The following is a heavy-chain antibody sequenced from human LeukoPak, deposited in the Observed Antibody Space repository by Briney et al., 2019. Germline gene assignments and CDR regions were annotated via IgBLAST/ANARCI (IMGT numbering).Heavy chain of an antibody. D-gene: IGHD5-24*01. CDR1: GYSFSDYY. V-gene: IGHV1-2*06. Sequence: ASVKVSCKASGYSFSDYYMHWVRQAPGQGLEWMGRINPNSGGTNYAQKFQGRVTMTRDTSISTAYMELSRLRSDDTAVYYCARVGRWLQDWYFDLWGRGTLVTVSS. CDR2: INPNSGGT. CDR3: ARVGRWLQDWYFDL. J-gene: IGHJ2*01.